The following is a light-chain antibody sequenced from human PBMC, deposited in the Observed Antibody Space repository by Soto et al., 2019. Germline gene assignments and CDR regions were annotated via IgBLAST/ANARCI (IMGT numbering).Light chain of an antibody. CDR1: SSEIGADYD. V-gene: IGLV1-40*01. CDR2: GNT. CDR3: QSYDSSQSSSFV. J-gene: IGLJ1*01. Sequence: VLTQPPSGYGAPGPRGPISCSWVSSEIGADYDVNWYQQLPGKAPTLLISGNTNRPSGVPDRFSGSKSGTSASLAITGLQAGDEADYXCQSYDSSQSSSFVFGTGTKVTVL.